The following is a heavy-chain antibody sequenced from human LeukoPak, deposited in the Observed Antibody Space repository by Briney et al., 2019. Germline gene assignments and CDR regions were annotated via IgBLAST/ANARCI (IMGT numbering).Heavy chain of an antibody. D-gene: IGHD4-17*01. V-gene: IGHV4-4*07. J-gene: IGHJ6*03. Sequence: SETLSLTCTVSGGSISSYYWSWIRQPAGKGLEWIGHIYISGSTNYNPSLKSRVTMSVDTSRNQFSLKLSSVTAADTAVYYCARVSPTPTVTAHYYYYYMDVWGKGTTVTVSS. CDR1: GGSISSYY. CDR2: IYISGST. CDR3: ARVSPTPTVTAHYYYYYMDV.